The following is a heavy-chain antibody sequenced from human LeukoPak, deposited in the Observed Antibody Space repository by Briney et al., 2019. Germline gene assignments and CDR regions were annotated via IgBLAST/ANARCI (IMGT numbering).Heavy chain of an antibody. Sequence: SETLSLTCSVSGASISTYYWSWIRQPPGKGLEWIGCVHFGGRTNYNPSLKSRVTISPDTAKNQFSLKLNCVTAADTAVYYCARAGGSWSFDYLGQGTLVTVSS. V-gene: IGHV4-59*01. D-gene: IGHD5-12*01. CDR3: ARAGGSWSFDY. CDR1: GASISTYY. CDR2: VHFGGRT. J-gene: IGHJ4*02.